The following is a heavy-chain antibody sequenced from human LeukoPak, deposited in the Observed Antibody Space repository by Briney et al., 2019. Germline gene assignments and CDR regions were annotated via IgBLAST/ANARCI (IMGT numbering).Heavy chain of an antibody. Sequence: GESLKISCKGIGYRFSDYWIGWVRQMPGKGLEWMGIIHPGDSEVRYNPSFQGQVTISADKSISTAYLQWSSLKASDTAMYYCARRGYCSSTSCHDAFDIWGQGTMVTVSS. CDR1: GYRFSDYW. V-gene: IGHV5-51*01. J-gene: IGHJ3*02. CDR2: IHPGDSEV. D-gene: IGHD2-2*01. CDR3: ARRGYCSSTSCHDAFDI.